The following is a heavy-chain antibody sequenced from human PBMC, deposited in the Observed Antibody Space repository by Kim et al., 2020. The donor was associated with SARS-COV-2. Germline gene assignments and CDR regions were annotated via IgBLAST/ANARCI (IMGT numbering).Heavy chain of an antibody. V-gene: IGHV1-18*01. Sequence: NYAQKLQGGVTMTTETSTSTAYMELRSLRSDETAVYYCAREGPHAVVYFDYWGQGTLVTVSS. CDR3: AREGPHAVVYFDY. J-gene: IGHJ4*02. D-gene: IGHD2-15*01.